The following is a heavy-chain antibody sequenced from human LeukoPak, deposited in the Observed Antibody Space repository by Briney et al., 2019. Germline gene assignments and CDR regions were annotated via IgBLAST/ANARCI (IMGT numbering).Heavy chain of an antibody. Sequence: ASVKVSCKASGCTFTGYYMHWVRQAPGQGLEWMGWINPNSGGTNYAQKFQGRVTMTRDTSISTAYMELRSLRSDDTAVYYCARTEDYYDILTGLDYWGQGTLVTVSS. CDR1: GCTFTGYY. CDR2: INPNSGGT. D-gene: IGHD3-9*01. J-gene: IGHJ4*02. CDR3: ARTEDYYDILTGLDY. V-gene: IGHV1-2*02.